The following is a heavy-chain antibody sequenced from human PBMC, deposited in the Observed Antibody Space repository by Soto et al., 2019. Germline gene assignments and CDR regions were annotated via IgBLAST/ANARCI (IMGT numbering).Heavy chain of an antibody. V-gene: IGHV3-23*01. CDR2: ISGSGGST. J-gene: IGHJ4*02. CDR1: GFTFSSYA. Sequence: GGSLRLSCAASGFTFSSYAMSWVRQAPGMGLEWVSAISGSGGSTYYADSVKGRFTSSRDNSKNTLYLQMNSLRAEDTAVYYCAKGRRLVVVAAYYFAYWXQVTLVTVSS. D-gene: IGHD2-15*01. CDR3: AKGRRLVVVAAYYFAY.